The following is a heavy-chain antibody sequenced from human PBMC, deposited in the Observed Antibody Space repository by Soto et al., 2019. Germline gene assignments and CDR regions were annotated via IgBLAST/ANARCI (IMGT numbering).Heavy chain of an antibody. Sequence: EVQLLESGGGLVPPGGSLRLSCAASGFIFSHYAMSWVRQTPGKGLEWVSTISGSGGSTYYADSTKGRFTISRDNSKNTLYLQMNSLRAEDTAVYYCAVLTDCTNGVCTRPFDYWGQGTLVTVSS. J-gene: IGHJ4*02. CDR1: GFIFSHYA. CDR3: AVLTDCTNGVCTRPFDY. V-gene: IGHV3-23*01. CDR2: ISGSGGST. D-gene: IGHD2-8*01.